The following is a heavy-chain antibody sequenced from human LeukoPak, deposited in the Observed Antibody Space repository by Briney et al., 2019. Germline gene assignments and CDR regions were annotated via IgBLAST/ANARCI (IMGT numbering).Heavy chain of an antibody. Sequence: GGSLRLSCAASGFTFSSYGMHWVRRAPGKGREGVAVISYDGNHKYYADSVKGRFTISRDNSKNTLYLQMNSLRAEDTAVYYCAKGEGYYYGSGSFIMDVWGQGTTVTVSS. D-gene: IGHD3-10*01. V-gene: IGHV3-30*18. J-gene: IGHJ6*02. CDR2: ISYDGNHK. CDR3: AKGEGYYYGSGSFIMDV. CDR1: GFTFSSYG.